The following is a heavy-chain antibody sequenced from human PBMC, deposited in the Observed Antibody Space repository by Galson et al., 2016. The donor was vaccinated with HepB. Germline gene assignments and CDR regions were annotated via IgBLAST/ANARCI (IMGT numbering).Heavy chain of an antibody. CDR2: IRRKAYGGTV. J-gene: IGHJ4*02. V-gene: IGHV3-49*02. Sequence: GLEWVGFIRRKAYGGTVEYAASVRGRFTLSREDSKSIAYLQMSSLKIEDTAMYYCTRDPEWERSPYFDSWGQGTLVTVSS. CDR3: TRDPEWERSPYFDS. D-gene: IGHD1-26*01.